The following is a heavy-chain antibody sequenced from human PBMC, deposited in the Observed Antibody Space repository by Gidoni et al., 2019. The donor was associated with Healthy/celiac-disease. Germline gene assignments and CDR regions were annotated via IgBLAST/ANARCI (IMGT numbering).Heavy chain of an antibody. CDR2: INNSGST. Sequence: QVQLQQWGAGLLKPSETLSLTCAVYGGSFSGYYWSWLRQPPGKGLEWIGEINNSGSTNYNPSLKSRVTISVDTSKNQFSLKLSSVTAADTAVYYCARGGVNIAVAGTFAFDIWGQGTMVTVSS. J-gene: IGHJ3*02. V-gene: IGHV4-34*01. D-gene: IGHD6-19*01. CDR3: ARGGVNIAVAGTFAFDI. CDR1: GGSFSGYY.